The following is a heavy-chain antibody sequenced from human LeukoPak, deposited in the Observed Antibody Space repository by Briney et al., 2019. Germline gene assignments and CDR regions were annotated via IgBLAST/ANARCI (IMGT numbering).Heavy chain of an antibody. J-gene: IGHJ6*02. CDR2: TYYRSKWYN. CDR3: ERDRRGYSSGWDPTHYYYYYGMDV. CDR1: GDSVSSNSAA. D-gene: IGHD6-19*01. V-gene: IGHV6-1*01. Sequence: SQTLSLTCAISGDSVSSNSAAWNWIRQSPSSGLEWLGRTYYRSKWYNDYAVSVKSRITINPDTSKNQFSLQLNSVPTEDTAVYYCERDRRGYSSGWDPTHYYYYYGMDVWGQGPTVTVSS.